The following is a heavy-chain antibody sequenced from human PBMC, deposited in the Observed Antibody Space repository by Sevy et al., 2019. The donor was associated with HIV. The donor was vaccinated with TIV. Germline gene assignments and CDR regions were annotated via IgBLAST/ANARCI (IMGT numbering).Heavy chain of an antibody. CDR3: ARVLELRFFWFDP. D-gene: IGHD1-7*01. V-gene: IGHV1-69*13. J-gene: IGHJ5*02. CDR2: IIPIFGTA. CDR1: GGTFSSYA. Sequence: ASVKVSCKASGGTFSSYAISWVRQAPGQGLEWMGGIIPIFGTANYAQKFQGRVTITADESTSTAYMELSSLRSDDTAVYYCARVLELRFFWFDPWGQGTLVTVSS.